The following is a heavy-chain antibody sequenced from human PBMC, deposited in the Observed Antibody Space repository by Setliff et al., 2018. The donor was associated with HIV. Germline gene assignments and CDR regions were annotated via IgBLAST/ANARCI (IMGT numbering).Heavy chain of an antibody. V-gene: IGHV5-51*01. CDR3: ARAPRSPLRWRDNLLSSSSFFMDV. J-gene: IGHJ6*03. CDR2: IYPGDSDT. D-gene: IGHD2-21*01. Sequence: GESLKISCEASGYIFTDYWIGWVRQMPGKGLEWMGIIYPGDSDTRYSPSFQGQVTFSADKSISVVYLQWDSLKASDSGIYYCARAPRSPLRWRDNLLSSSSFFMDVWGKGTTVTVSS. CDR1: GYIFTDYW.